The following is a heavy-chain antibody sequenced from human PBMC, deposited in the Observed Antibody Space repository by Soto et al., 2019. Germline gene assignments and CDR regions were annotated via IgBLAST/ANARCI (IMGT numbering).Heavy chain of an antibody. CDR3: TREGSAPYYSYGMDA. D-gene: IGHD3-10*01. V-gene: IGHV1-18*01. J-gene: IGHJ6*02. CDR1: GYTFTTYG. Sequence: QVQLEQSAPEVKKPGASVKVSCKASGYTFTTYGISWVRQAPGQGLEWLGWINTHNGNTNYAQNLQGRVIMTADTSTSTAYMELGSLRSDDTAIYYCTREGSAPYYSYGMDAWGQGTTVTVSS. CDR2: INTHNGNT.